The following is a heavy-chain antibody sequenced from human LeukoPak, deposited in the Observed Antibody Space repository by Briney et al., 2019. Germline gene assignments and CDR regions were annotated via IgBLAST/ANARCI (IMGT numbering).Heavy chain of an antibody. V-gene: IGHV3-23*01. CDR3: AKGNYGSGSHHFDY. CDR2: IVGSGSNT. J-gene: IGHJ4*02. Sequence: PGGSLRLSCAASGFTFSSYAMSWVRQAPGKGLEWVSAIVGSGSNTYDADSVKGRSTISRDNSKNTLYLQIDSLGVEDTAVYYCAKGNYGSGSHHFDYWGQGTLVIVSS. D-gene: IGHD3-10*01. CDR1: GFTFSSYA.